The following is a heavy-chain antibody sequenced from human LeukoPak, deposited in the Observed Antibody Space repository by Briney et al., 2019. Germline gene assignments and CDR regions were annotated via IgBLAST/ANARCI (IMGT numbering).Heavy chain of an antibody. J-gene: IGHJ3*02. Sequence: SETLSLTCSVSGYSISSGYYWGWIRQPPGKGLEWIGNIYHSGSTYYNSSLKSRVTISVDTSKNQFSLKLSSVTAADTAVYYCARHVQGLLWFGESLGAFDIWGQGTMVTVSS. CDR2: IYHSGST. CDR1: GYSISSGYY. D-gene: IGHD3-10*01. V-gene: IGHV4-38-2*02. CDR3: ARHVQGLLWFGESLGAFDI.